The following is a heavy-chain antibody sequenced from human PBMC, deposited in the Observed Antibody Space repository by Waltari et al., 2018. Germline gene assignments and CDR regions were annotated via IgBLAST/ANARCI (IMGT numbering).Heavy chain of an antibody. V-gene: IGHV1-69*13. CDR3: ARGYAHCNDGGCFSNWLDP. CDR1: GYTFNNSA. D-gene: IGHD2-15*01. Sequence: QVHLVQSGAEVKKPGSSVKVSCTASGYTFNNSAITWVRQAPGQGLEWMGGIIPMFGKEKYAQKFQGRLTIAADESTSTAYMELRSLTSEDTATYYCARGYAHCNDGGCFSNWLDPWGQGTLVTVSS. J-gene: IGHJ5*02. CDR2: IIPMFGKE.